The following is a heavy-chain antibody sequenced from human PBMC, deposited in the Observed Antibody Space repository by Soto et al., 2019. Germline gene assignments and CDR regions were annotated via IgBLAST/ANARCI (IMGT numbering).Heavy chain of an antibody. J-gene: IGHJ6*04. Sequence: PWGPLRLSCAASGFTFSDYYMSWIRQAPGKGLEWVSYISSSSSYTNYADSLKGRFTISRDNAKNSLYLQMNSLRAEDTAVYYCARDVSGVALAGTFAIWGNGNMVTVSA. CDR2: ISSSSSYT. CDR3: ARDVSGVALAGTFAI. D-gene: IGHD6-19*01. CDR1: GFTFSDYY. V-gene: IGHV3-11*06.